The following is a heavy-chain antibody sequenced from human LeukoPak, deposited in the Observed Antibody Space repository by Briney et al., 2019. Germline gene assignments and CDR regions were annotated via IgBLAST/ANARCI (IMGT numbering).Heavy chain of an antibody. D-gene: IGHD6-19*01. CDR1: GGTFSSYA. CDR2: IIPIFGTA. V-gene: IGHV1-69*01. CDR3: ARDRTSGWYHFDFDY. Sequence: SVKVSCKASGGTFSSYAISWARQAPGQGLEWMGGIIPIFGTANYAQKFQGRVTITADESTSTAYMELSSLRSEDTAVYYCARDRTSGWYHFDFDYWGQGTLVTVSS. J-gene: IGHJ4*02.